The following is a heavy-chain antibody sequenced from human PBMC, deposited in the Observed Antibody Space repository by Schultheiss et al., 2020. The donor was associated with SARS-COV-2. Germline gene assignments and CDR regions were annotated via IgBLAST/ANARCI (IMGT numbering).Heavy chain of an antibody. D-gene: IGHD3-3*01. CDR2: ISAYNGNT. J-gene: IGHJ3*02. CDR1: GGTFSSYA. V-gene: IGHV1-18*01. CDR3: AKILEGDAFDI. Sequence: ASVKVSCKASGGTFSSYAISWVRQAPGQGLEWMGWISAYNGNTNYAQKLQGRVTMTTDTSTSTAYMELRSLRSDDTAVYYCAKILEGDAFDIWGQGTMVTVSS.